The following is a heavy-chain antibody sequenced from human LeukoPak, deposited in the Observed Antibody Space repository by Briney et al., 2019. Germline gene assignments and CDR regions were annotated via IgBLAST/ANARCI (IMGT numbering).Heavy chain of an antibody. CDR1: GYSFTSYW. CDR2: IHPGDSDT. CDR3: ARAGTYYYYHMDV. V-gene: IGHV5-51*01. J-gene: IGHJ6*03. D-gene: IGHD6-19*01. Sequence: GESLKISCKGSGYSFTSYWIGWVRQMPGKGLEWMGIIHPGDSDTRYSPSFQGQVTISADKSISTAYLQWSSLKASDTAIYYCARAGTYYYYHMDVWGKGTTVAVFS.